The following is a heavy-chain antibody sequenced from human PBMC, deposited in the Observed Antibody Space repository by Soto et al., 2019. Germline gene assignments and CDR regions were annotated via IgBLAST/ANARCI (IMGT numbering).Heavy chain of an antibody. Sequence: XSVKVSCKASGYSFSSYDIHWVRQAPGQGLEWMGWVNPNSGNTGYAQKFQGRVTLNRNTSITTDYMELSRLRSEDTAVYYCARDDGSSHDAFDIWGQGKMVTVSS. CDR3: ARDDGSSHDAFDI. V-gene: IGHV1-8*01. D-gene: IGHD3-10*01. CDR1: GYSFSSYD. J-gene: IGHJ3*02. CDR2: VNPNSGNT.